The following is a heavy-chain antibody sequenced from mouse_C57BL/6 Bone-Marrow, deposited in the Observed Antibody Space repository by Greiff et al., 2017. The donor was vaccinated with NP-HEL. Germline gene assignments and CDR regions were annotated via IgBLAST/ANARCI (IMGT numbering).Heavy chain of an antibody. J-gene: IGHJ4*01. CDR3: ASYYYGSSYVDYYAMDY. Sequence: QVQLQQPGAELVKPGASVKLSCKASGYTFTSYWMHWVKQRPGRGLEWIGRIDPNSGGTKYNEKFKSKATLTVDKPSSTAYMQLSSLTSEDYAVYYCASYYYGSSYVDYYAMDYWGQGTSVTVSS. D-gene: IGHD1-1*01. CDR2: IDPNSGGT. CDR1: GYTFTSYW. V-gene: IGHV1-72*01.